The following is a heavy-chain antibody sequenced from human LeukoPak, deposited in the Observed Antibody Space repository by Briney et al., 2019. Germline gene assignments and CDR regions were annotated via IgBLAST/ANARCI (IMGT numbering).Heavy chain of an antibody. D-gene: IGHD1-14*01. CDR3: AQTPPSLGR. J-gene: IGHJ4*02. CDR2: ISGDGATT. V-gene: IGHV3-43*02. Sequence: PGGSLRLSCAVSGLTFDDYAIHCGRQAPGKGLEWVSLISGDGATTYYADSVKGRFTISRDNSKNSLYLQMNSLRTEDTAMYYCAQTPPSLGRWGQGTLVTVSS. CDR1: GLTFDDYA.